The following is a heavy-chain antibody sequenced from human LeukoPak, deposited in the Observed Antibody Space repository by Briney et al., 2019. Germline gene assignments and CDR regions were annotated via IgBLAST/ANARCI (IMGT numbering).Heavy chain of an antibody. CDR3: ARDKGSLSDLCLDY. D-gene: IGHD3-16*01. Sequence: GGSLRLSCAASGFTFDDYGMSWVRQAPGKGLEWVSYISSSGSTIHYAESVKGRFTISRDNAKSSLYLQMNSLRAEDTAVYYCARDKGSLSDLCLDYWGQGTLVTVSS. V-gene: IGHV3-48*03. J-gene: IGHJ4*02. CDR2: ISSSGSTI. CDR1: GFTFDDYG.